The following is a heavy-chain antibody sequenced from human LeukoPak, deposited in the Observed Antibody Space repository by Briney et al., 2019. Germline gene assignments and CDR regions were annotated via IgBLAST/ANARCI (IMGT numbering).Heavy chain of an antibody. D-gene: IGHD3-10*01. Sequence: PSETLSLTCTVSGGSINTYYWSWIRQPAGKGLEWIGRIFSSGSTNYNPSLKSRVTMSVDTSKNQFSLKLSSVTAADTAVYYCARVTGWFGALDYWGQGTLVTVSS. CDR1: GGSINTYY. CDR3: ARVTGWFGALDY. CDR2: IFSSGST. V-gene: IGHV4-4*07. J-gene: IGHJ4*02.